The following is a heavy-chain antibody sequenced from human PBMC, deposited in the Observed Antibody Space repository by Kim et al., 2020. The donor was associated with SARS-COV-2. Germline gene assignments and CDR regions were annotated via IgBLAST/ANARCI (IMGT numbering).Heavy chain of an antibody. CDR2: ISYDGSNK. CDR1: GFTFSSYA. V-gene: IGHV3-30*04. CDR3: ARECRYDSSGYRSIGAF. Sequence: GGSLRLSCAASGFTFSSYAMHWVRQAPGKGLEWVAVISYDGSNKYYADSVKGRFTISRDNSKNTLYLQMNSLRAEDTAVYYCARECRYDSSGYRSIGAF. D-gene: IGHD3-22*01. J-gene: IGHJ3*01.